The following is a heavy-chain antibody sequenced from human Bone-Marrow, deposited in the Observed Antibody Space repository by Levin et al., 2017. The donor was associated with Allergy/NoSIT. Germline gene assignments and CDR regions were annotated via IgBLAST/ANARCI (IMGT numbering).Heavy chain of an antibody. CDR3: VRDLAGRYGY. V-gene: IGHV3-74*01. CDR1: AFTFSSYW. J-gene: IGHJ4*02. CDR2: INTDGSTT. D-gene: IGHD1-26*01. Sequence: GESLKISCAASAFTFSSYWMHWVRQAPGKGLVWVSRINTDGSTTNYADSVKGRFTISRDNAKSTLYLQMNSLRAEDTALYYCVRDLAGRYGYWGPGTLVTVSS.